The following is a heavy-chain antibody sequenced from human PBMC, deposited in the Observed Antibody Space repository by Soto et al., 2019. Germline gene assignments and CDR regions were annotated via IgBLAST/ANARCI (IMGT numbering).Heavy chain of an antibody. CDR1: GYTFTSYY. CDR2: INPSGGST. CDR3: ARVVPPQHIAVAGIDGFAP. D-gene: IGHD6-19*01. V-gene: IGHV1-46*01. J-gene: IGHJ5*02. Sequence: ASVKVSCKASGYTFTSYYMYWVRHAPGQGLEWMGIINPSGGSTSYAQKFQGRVTMTRDTSTSTVYMELSSLRSEDTAVYYCARVVPPQHIAVAGIDGFAPRGKGTLVTVSS.